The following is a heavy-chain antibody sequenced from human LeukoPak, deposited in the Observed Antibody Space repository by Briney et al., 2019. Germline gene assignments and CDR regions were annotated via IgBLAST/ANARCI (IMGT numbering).Heavy chain of an antibody. CDR1: GYTFTGYY. CDR3: ARVGWTGYYMDV. CDR2: VNPNSGGT. Sequence: ASVKVSCKASGYTFTGYYMHWVRQAPGQGLEWMGWVNPNSGGTNYAQKFQGRVTMTRDTSISTAYMELSRLRSDDTAVYYCARVGWTGYYMDVWGKGTTVTVSS. J-gene: IGHJ6*03. V-gene: IGHV1-2*02. D-gene: IGHD3/OR15-3a*01.